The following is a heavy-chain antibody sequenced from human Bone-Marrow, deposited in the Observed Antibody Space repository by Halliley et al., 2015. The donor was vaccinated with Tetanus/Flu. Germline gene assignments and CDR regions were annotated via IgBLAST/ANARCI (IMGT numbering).Heavy chain of an antibody. V-gene: IGHV3-49*02. D-gene: IGHD4-4*01. CDR3: TRDFYTKYDP. CDR2: IRSKTSGGTI. Sequence: WVAFIRSKTSGGTIQYAASVKDRFTISRDDSRSIVYLQMNSLQIEDTAVYYCTRDFYTKYDPWGQGTLVTVSS. J-gene: IGHJ5*02.